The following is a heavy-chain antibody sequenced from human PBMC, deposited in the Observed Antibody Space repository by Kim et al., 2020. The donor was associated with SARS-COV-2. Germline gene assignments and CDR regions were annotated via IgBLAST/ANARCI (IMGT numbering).Heavy chain of an antibody. V-gene: IGHV4-61*02. J-gene: IGHJ4*02. CDR3: AGEWGGYNNRFGY. D-gene: IGHD5-12*01. Sequence: YNPSVKSRVTISVDTSKNQFSLKLSSVTAADTAVYYCAGEWGGYNNRFGYWGQGTLVTVSS.